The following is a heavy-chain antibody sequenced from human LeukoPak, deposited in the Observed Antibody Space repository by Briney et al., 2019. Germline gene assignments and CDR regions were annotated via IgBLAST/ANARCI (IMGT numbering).Heavy chain of an antibody. V-gene: IGHV1-69*06. Sequence: SVKVSCKASGGTFSSYAISWVRQAPGQGLEWMGGIIPIFGTANYEQKFQGRVAITADKSTSTAYMWLSSLISEDTAVFYCWVTYCGCDCYNTFDYWGEGTLLTVSP. CDR3: WVTYCGCDCYNTFDY. D-gene: IGHD2-21*02. CDR1: GGTFSSYA. CDR2: IIPIFGTA. J-gene: IGHJ4*02.